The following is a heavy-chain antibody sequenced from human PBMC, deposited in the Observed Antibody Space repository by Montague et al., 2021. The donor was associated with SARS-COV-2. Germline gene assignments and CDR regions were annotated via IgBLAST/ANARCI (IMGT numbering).Heavy chain of an antibody. D-gene: IGHD4/OR15-4a*01. J-gene: IGHJ4*02. CDR2: MHFTGRT. V-gene: IGHV4-4*07. CDR1: GDSITNHY. CDR3: ARDRFDFGARRQGTIDF. Sequence: SETLSLTCSVSGDSITNHYWSWIRQPAGKELEWFVRMHFTGRTNFSPFFSSRRTTSADTSKNQFSLKMTSLTAADTAINFCARDRFDFGARRQGTIDFWGQGTLVTGSS.